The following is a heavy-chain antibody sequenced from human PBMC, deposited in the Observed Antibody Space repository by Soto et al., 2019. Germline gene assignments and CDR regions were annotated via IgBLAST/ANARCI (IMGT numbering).Heavy chain of an antibody. CDR1: GFTFSSYG. J-gene: IGHJ5*02. D-gene: IGHD6-19*01. CDR3: ARDHYSSGLINWFDP. CDR2: IWYDGSNK. V-gene: IGHV3-33*01. Sequence: PAGSLRLSCAASGFTFSSYGMHWVRQAPGKGLEWVAVIWYDGSNKYYADSVKGRFTISRDNSKNTLYLQMNSLRAEDTAVYYCARDHYSSGLINWFDPWGQGTLVTVSS.